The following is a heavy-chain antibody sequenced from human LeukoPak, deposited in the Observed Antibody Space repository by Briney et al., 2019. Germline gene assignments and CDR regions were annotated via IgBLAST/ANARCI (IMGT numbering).Heavy chain of an antibody. D-gene: IGHD2-2*01. CDR2: IYYSGST. CDR3: ARGIFVVVPAAAQAQFDY. J-gene: IGHJ4*02. V-gene: IGHV4-39*07. Sequence: SQTLSLTCTVSGGSISSGSYYWSWIRQPAGKGLEWIGSIYYSGSTYYNPSLKSRVTISVDTSKNQFSLKLSSVTAADTAVYYCARGIFVVVPAAAQAQFDYWGQGTLVTVSS. CDR1: GGSISSGSYY.